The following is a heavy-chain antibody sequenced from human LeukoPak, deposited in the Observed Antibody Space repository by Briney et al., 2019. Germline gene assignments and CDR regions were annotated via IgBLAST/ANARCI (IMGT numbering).Heavy chain of an antibody. D-gene: IGHD3-9*01. Sequence: PVRSLRLSRAASGFTFSSYGMHWVRQAPGKGLEWVAVISYDGSNKYYADSVKGRFTISRDNSKNTLYLQMNSLRAEDTAVYYCAKEGGYYDILSNPYYFDYWGQAAVDTDSS. CDR3: AKEGGYYDILSNPYYFDY. J-gene: IGHJ4*02. V-gene: IGHV3-30*18. CDR1: GFTFSSYG. CDR2: ISYDGSNK.